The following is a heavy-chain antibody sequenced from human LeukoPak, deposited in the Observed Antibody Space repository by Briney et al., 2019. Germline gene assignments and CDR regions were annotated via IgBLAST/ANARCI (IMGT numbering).Heavy chain of an antibody. D-gene: IGHD6-13*01. CDR3: ARDIAAAAEEGY. CDR1: GYTFTSYG. J-gene: IGHJ4*02. CDR2: ISAYNGNT. V-gene: IGHV1-18*01. Sequence: ASVKVSCKASGYTFTSYGISWVRQAPGQGLEWMGWISAYNGNTNYAQKLQGRVTMTTDTPTSTAYVELRSLRSDDTAVYYCARDIAAAAEEGYWGQGTLVTVSS.